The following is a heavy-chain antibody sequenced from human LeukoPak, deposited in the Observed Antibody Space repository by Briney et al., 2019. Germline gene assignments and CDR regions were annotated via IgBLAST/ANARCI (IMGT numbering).Heavy chain of an antibody. V-gene: IGHV3-9*01. CDR3: AKAGFSSSWYMDYFDY. J-gene: IGHJ4*02. D-gene: IGHD6-13*01. CDR1: GFTFDGYA. Sequence: PGRSLRLSCAASGFTFDGYAMHWVRQAPGKGLEWVSGISWNSGSIGYADSVKGRFTISRDNAKNSLYLQMNSLRAEDTALYYCAKAGFSSSWYMDYFDYWGQGTLVTVSS. CDR2: ISWNSGSI.